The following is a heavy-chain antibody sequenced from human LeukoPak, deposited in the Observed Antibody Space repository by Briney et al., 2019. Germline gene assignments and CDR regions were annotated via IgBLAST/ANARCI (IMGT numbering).Heavy chain of an antibody. CDR2: IYYSGST. J-gene: IGHJ6*02. D-gene: IGHD6-13*01. CDR3: ARHSRSAPYSSSWDYYYYGMDV. V-gene: IGHV4-30-4*01. Sequence: SQTLSLTCTVSGGSITSGGYYWSWIRQHPGKGLEWIGYIYYSGSTYYNPSLKSRVTISVDTSKNQFSLKLSSVTAADTAVYYCARHSRSAPYSSSWDYYYYGMDVWGQGTTVTVSS. CDR1: GGSITSGGYY.